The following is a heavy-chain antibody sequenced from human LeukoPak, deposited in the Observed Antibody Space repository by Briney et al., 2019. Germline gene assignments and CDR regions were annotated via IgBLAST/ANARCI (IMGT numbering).Heavy chain of an antibody. Sequence: GASVKVSCKASGYTFIGCYIHWVRQAPGQGLEWMGWINPNSGGTKYVQKFQGRVTITRDTSITTAHMELTRLRSDDTAVYYCAREGSGFDFDYWGQGTLVTVSS. CDR1: GYTFIGCY. D-gene: IGHD5-12*01. J-gene: IGHJ4*02. CDR3: AREGSGFDFDY. V-gene: IGHV1-2*02. CDR2: INPNSGGT.